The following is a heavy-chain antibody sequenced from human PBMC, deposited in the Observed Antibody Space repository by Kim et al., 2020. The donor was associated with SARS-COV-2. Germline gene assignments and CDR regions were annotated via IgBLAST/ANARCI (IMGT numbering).Heavy chain of an antibody. J-gene: IGHJ2*01. V-gene: IGHV4-30-2*05. D-gene: IGHD1-1*01. CDR3: AGRWKWYFDL. CDR2: GTN. Sequence: GTNTYTPAPKGRVTLSVEPSKNQFSLKLSSVTAADTAVYYCAGRWKWYFDLWGRGTLVTVSS.